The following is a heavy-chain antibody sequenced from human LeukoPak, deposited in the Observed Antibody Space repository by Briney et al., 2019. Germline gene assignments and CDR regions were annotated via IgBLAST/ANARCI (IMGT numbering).Heavy chain of an antibody. J-gene: IGHJ4*02. CDR1: GGTFSSYA. CDR2: IIPIFGTA. CDR3: ARDPQVDIDYGDPWGNY. Sequence: GASVKVSCKASGGTFSSYAISWVRQAPGQGLEWMGGIIPIFGTANYAQKFQGRVTITADESTSTAYMELSSLRPEDTAVYYCARDPQVDIDYGDPWGNYWGQGTLVTVSS. D-gene: IGHD4-17*01. V-gene: IGHV1-69*13.